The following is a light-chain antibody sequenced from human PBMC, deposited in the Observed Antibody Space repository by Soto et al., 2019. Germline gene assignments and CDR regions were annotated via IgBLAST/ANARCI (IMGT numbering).Light chain of an antibody. CDR1: SSDVGGYNY. CDR3: SSYAGSNNV. V-gene: IGLV2-8*01. J-gene: IGLJ1*01. Sequence: QSVLTQPPSASXSPGQSVTISCTGTSSDVGGYNYVSWYQQHPGKAPKLMIYEVSKRPSGVPDRFSGSKSGNTASLTVSGLQAEDEADYYCSSYAGSNNVFGTGTKLTVL. CDR2: EVS.